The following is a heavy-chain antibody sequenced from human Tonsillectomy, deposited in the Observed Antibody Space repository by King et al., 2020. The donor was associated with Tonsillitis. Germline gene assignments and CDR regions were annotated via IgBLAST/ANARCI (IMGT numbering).Heavy chain of an antibody. CDR3: AVTANPGFYYGMDV. V-gene: IGHV1-8*01. J-gene: IGHJ6*02. CDR2: MNPNTNNT. CDR1: GYTFTNYD. D-gene: IGHD2-15*01. Sequence: QLVQSGAEVKKPGASVKVSCKASGYTFTNYDINWVRQATGQGLEWMGWMNPNTNNTGYAQKFQGRVTMTRNTSISTAYMELSSLRSEDTAVYYCAVTANPGFYYGMDVWGLGTPVTVSS.